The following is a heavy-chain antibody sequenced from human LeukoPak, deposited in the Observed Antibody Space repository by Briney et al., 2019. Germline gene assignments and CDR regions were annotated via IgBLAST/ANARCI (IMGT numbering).Heavy chain of an antibody. CDR2: IYYSGST. J-gene: IGHJ4*02. V-gene: IGHV4-59*01. CDR1: GGSFSGYY. D-gene: IGHD3-10*01. Sequence: PSETLSLTCAVYGGSFSGYYWSWIRQPPGKGLEWIGYIYYSGSTNYNPSLKSRVTISVDTSKNQFSLKLSSVTAADTAVYYCARVLYYGSGSYYKAYFDYWGQGTLVTVSS. CDR3: ARVLYYGSGSYYKAYFDY.